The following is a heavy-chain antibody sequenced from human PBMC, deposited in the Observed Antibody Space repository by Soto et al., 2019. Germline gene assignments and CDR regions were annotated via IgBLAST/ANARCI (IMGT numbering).Heavy chain of an antibody. CDR2: IYYSGST. J-gene: IGHJ5*02. V-gene: IGHV4-31*03. CDR1: GGSISSGGYY. Sequence: SETLSLTCTVSGGSISSGGYYWSWIRQHPGKGLEWIGYIYYSGSTYYNPSLKSRVTISVDTSKNQFSLKLSSVTAADTAVYYCARDVNYDFWSGGNWFDPWGQGTLVTVSS. D-gene: IGHD3-3*01. CDR3: ARDVNYDFWSGGNWFDP.